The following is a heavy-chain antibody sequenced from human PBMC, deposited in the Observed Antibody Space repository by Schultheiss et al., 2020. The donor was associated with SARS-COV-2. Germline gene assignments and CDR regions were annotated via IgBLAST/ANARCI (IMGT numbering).Heavy chain of an antibody. J-gene: IGHJ3*02. D-gene: IGHD5-12*01. V-gene: IGHV4-61*01. CDR3: AREVATVAFDI. CDR2: IYYSGST. Sequence: SETLSLTCTVSGGSVSSGSYYWSWIRQPPGKGLEWIGYIYYSGSTNYNPSLKSLVTISVDTSKNQFSLKLSSVTAADTAVYYCAREVATVAFDIWGQGTMVTVSS. CDR1: GGSVSSGSYY.